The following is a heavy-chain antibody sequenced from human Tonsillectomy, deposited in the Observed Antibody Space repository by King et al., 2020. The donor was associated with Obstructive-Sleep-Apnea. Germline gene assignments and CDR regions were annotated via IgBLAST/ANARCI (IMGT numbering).Heavy chain of an antibody. V-gene: IGHV3-7*01. D-gene: IGHD1-1*01. J-gene: IGHJ4*02. CDR1: GFTFSAYL. CDR2: IKADGSEK. Sequence: VQLVESGGGLVQPGGSLRLSCAASGFTFSAYLMSWVRQAPGKGLEWVASIKADGSEKYYVDSLKGRFTISRDNAKSSLYLQMNSLRAEDTTLYYCARDVSTGAFDYWGQGTLVTVSS. CDR3: ARDVSTGAFDY.